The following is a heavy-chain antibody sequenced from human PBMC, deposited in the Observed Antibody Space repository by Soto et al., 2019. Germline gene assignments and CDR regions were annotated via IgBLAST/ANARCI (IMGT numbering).Heavy chain of an antibody. CDR1: GGSFIVYY. J-gene: IGHJ4*02. V-gene: IGHV4-34*01. CDR2: INHSGST. CDR3: ARVTRRYYDSSGYYHY. Sequence: SEPRSLTCAVYGGSFIVYYWSWIRQPPGKGLEWIGEINHSGSTNYNPSLKSRVTISADTSKNHFSLKLSSVTAADTAVYYCARVTRRYYDSSGYYHYWGQGTLVNV. D-gene: IGHD3-22*01.